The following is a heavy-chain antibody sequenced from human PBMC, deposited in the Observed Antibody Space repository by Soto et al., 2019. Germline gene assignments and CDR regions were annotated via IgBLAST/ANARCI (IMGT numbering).Heavy chain of an antibody. CDR3: VRVVAIPGYPDN. CDR1: GGTFSSYA. CDR2: IVPIVDTS. D-gene: IGHD5-12*01. Sequence: QVQLVQSGAEVRQPASSVKVSCKTSGGTFSSYAISWLRQAPGQGLEWMGGIVPIVDTSTYAQKFQGRVTITADESTSTVYMELSSLRYDDTAVYYCVRVVAIPGYPDNWGQGTLVTVSS. V-gene: IGHV1-69*12. J-gene: IGHJ4*02.